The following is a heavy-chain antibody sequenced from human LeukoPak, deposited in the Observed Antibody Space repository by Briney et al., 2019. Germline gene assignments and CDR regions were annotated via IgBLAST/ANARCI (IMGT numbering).Heavy chain of an antibody. J-gene: IGHJ4*02. CDR1: GGSISSGSYC. D-gene: IGHD3-10*01. V-gene: IGHV4-61*02. CDR2: IYTRGST. Sequence: SQTLSLTCTVSGGSISSGSYCWSWIRQPAGKGLEWIGRIYTRGSTNYNPSLKSRVTISVDTSKNQFSLKLSSVTAADTAVYYCARVRITMVRGRPKYYFDYWGQGTLVTVSS. CDR3: ARVRITMVRGRPKYYFDY.